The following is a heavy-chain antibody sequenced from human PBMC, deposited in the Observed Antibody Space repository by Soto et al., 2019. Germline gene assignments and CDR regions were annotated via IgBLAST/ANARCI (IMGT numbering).Heavy chain of an antibody. J-gene: IGHJ5*02. CDR3: AREPYCTNGVCIWGWFHX. D-gene: IGHD2-8*01. CDR2: IYYSGST. V-gene: IGHV4-30-4*02. Sequence: PSDTLSVTFTVSGGSISSGDYYWSWIRQPPGKGLELIGYIYYSGSTYYNPSLKSRVTISVDTSKNQFSLKLSSVTAADTAVYYCAREPYCTNGVCIWGWFHXWGQATSVTVSX. CDR1: GGSISSGDYY.